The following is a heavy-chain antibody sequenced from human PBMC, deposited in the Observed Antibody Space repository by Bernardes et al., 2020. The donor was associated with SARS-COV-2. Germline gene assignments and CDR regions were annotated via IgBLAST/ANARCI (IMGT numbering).Heavy chain of an antibody. V-gene: IGHV3-23*01. CDR3: AKEIGYCSGGSCYSLDAYYYGVDV. D-gene: IGHD2-15*01. CDR1: GFTFSNYA. Sequence: GGSLRLSCAASGFTFSNYAMNWVRQAPGKGLEWVSAIGGGGGSTYYADSVKGRFTISRDNSKNTLYLQMNSLRAEDTAVYYCAKEIGYCSGGSCYSLDAYYYGVDVWGQGTTVTVSS. CDR2: IGGGGGST. J-gene: IGHJ6*02.